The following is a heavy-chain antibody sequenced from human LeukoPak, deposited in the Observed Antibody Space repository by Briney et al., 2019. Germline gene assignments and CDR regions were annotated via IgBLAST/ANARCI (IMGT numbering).Heavy chain of an antibody. D-gene: IGHD3-22*01. CDR3: AKDLVVVNDAFDI. V-gene: IGHV3-23*01. J-gene: IGHJ3*02. CDR2: ISGSGGST. Sequence: PGGSLRLSCAASGFTFSSYAMSWVRQAPGKRLEWVSAISGSGGSTYYADSVKGRFTISRDNSKNTLYLQMNSLRAEDTAVYYCAKDLVVVNDAFDIWGQGTMVTVSS. CDR1: GFTFSSYA.